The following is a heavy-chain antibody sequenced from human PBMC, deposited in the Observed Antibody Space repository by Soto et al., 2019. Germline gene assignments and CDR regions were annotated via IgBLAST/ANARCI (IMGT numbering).Heavy chain of an antibody. J-gene: IGHJ6*01. D-gene: IGHD3-10*01. V-gene: IGHV1-69*01. CDR1: GGTFSSYA. Sequence: QVQLVQSGAEVKKPGSSVKVSCKASGGTFSSYAISWVRQAPGQGLECMGGIIPIFGTANYAQKFQGRVTITAHESTSTAYIELSSLTSDDTAVYYCSRDLRGPYFYGMDVWGQWTTVTVSS. CDR3: SRDLRGPYFYGMDV. CDR2: IIPIFGTA.